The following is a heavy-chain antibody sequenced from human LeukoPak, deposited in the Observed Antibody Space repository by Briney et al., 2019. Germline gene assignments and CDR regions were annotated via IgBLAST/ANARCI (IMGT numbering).Heavy chain of an antibody. CDR1: GYSISSGYY. V-gene: IGHV4-61*01. CDR3: ARGTTTVTTANWFDP. Sequence: SETLSLTCAASGYSISSGYYWSWIRQPPGKGLEWIGYIYYSGSTNYNPSLKSRVTISVDTSKNQFSLKLSSVTAADTAVYYCARGTTTVTTANWFDPWGQGTLVTVSS. D-gene: IGHD4-17*01. J-gene: IGHJ5*02. CDR2: IYYSGST.